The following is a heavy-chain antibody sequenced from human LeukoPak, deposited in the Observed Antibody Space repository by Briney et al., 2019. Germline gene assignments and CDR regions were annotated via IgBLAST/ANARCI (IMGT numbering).Heavy chain of an antibody. J-gene: IGHJ4*02. CDR2: IYFSGTT. Sequence: SETLSLTCTVSGGSISSYYWSWIRQPPGKRLEWIGYIYFSGTTNYNPSLKSRVTISVDTSKNQFSLRLSSVTAADTAVYYCARHGPLYDIWSAQFYFDYWGQGTLVTVSS. D-gene: IGHD3-3*01. CDR1: GGSISSYY. V-gene: IGHV4-59*08. CDR3: ARHGPLYDIWSAQFYFDY.